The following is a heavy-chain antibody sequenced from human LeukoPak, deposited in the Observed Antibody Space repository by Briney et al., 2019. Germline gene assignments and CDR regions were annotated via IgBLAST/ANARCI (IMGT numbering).Heavy chain of an antibody. V-gene: IGHV4-4*07. CDR1: GGSISSYY. J-gene: IGHJ6*03. D-gene: IGHD4-17*01. CDR2: IYTSGST. Sequence: SETLSLTCTVSGGSISSYYWSWIRQPAGKELEWIGRIYTSGSTNYNPSLKSRVTMSVDTSKNQFSLKLSSVTAADTAVYYCARAYGDYELLYYYYYMDVWGKGTTVTVSS. CDR3: ARAYGDYELLYYYYYMDV.